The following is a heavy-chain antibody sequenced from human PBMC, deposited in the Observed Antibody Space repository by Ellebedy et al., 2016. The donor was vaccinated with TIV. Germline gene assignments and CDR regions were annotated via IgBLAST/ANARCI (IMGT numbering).Heavy chain of an antibody. CDR1: GYSFTSYW. Sequence: GESLKISCQASGYSFTSYWTGWVRQMPGKGLEWMGIIYPGTSDTRYSPSFQGQVTISADKSISTAYLTWSSLKASDTAMYSCARGPPSGEGGGDNWGQGTLVTVSS. J-gene: IGHJ4*02. CDR3: ARGPPSGEGGGDN. CDR2: IYPGTSDT. D-gene: IGHD1-26*01. V-gene: IGHV5-51*01.